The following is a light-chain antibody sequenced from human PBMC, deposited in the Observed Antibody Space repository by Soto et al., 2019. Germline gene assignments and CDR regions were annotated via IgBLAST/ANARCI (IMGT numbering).Light chain of an antibody. J-gene: IGKJ1*01. V-gene: IGKV3-20*01. Sequence: EIVLTQSPGTLSLSPGERATLSCRASQSVNSYYLAWYQQKPGQAPRLLIYSTSSRATGIPDRFSGSGSGTDFTFTISRLEPEDFAVYHCQHYGSSLTWTFGQGTKVEIK. CDR1: QSVNSYY. CDR2: STS. CDR3: QHYGSSLTWT.